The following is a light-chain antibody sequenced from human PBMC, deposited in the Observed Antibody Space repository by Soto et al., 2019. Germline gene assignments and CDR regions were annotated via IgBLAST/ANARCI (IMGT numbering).Light chain of an antibody. CDR1: YSIRNS. V-gene: IGKV1-39*01. J-gene: IGKJ1*01. CDR3: QQSYSTPLT. Sequence: DIQLTQSPSSLSASVGDRVTITFRANYSIRNSLNLYQQKPREAPKLLIYASSSLESGVPSRFSGSASGTDFTLTINSLQPEDFATYHCQQSYSTPLTFGQGTKV. CDR2: ASS.